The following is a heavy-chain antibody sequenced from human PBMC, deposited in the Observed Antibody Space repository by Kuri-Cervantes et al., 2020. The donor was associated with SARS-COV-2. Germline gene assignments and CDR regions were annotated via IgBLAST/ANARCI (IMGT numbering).Heavy chain of an antibody. D-gene: IGHD6-13*01. V-gene: IGHV4-4*07. CDR3: ARDVGPYSSSWYAFDI. J-gene: IGHJ3*02. CDR1: GGSISSYY. CDR2: IYTSGST. Sequence: GSLRLSCTVSGGSISSYYWSWIRQPAGKGLEWIGRIYTSGSTNYNPSLKSRVTMSVDTSKNQFSLKLSSVTAADTAVYYCARDVGPYSSSWYAFDIWGQGTMVTVSS.